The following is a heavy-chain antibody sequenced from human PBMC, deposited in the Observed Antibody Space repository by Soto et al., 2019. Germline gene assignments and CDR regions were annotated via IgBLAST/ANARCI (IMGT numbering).Heavy chain of an antibody. V-gene: IGHV4-31*02. D-gene: IGHD1-26*01. CDR1: GASTVSHYH. CDR3: ALALGPTTGLDY. J-gene: IGHJ4*02. Sequence: SETLSLTCSVSGASTVSHYHWTWIRQPPGKGLEWMGYIFNSGTTFYNPSLTSRLSISMDTSGNHFSLELRSVTAADTAVYYCALALGPTTGLDYWGQGTLVTVSS. CDR2: IFNSGTT.